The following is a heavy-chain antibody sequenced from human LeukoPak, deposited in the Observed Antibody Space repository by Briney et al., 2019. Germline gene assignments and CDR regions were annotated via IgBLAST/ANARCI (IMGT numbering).Heavy chain of an antibody. CDR1: GGSFRRSA. D-gene: IGHD4-11*01. CDR2: IIPMFGTP. J-gene: IGHJ3*02. V-gene: IGHV1-69*05. CDR3: TKTSQSPVTPGAFDI. Sequence: SVTVSCKASGGSFRRSAISWVRQTPGQGLEWMGGIIPMFGTPNYAQKFRGRVSMTTEESTSTAYMELSSLTSEDTAVYYCTKTSQSPVTPGAFDIWGQGTMVTVSS.